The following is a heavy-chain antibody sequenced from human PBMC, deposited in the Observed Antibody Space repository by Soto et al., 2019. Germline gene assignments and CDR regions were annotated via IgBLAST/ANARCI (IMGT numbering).Heavy chain of an antibody. Sequence: QITLKESGPTLVKPTQTLTLTCSYSGFSLSSSGVGVGWIRQPPGKALEWLALIYWNDDKRYSLSLKSRLTIIKDTSKKQVVLTMTNMDPVDTATYYCVHSFDSSGYYPYYFDYWGQGTLVTVSS. V-gene: IGHV2-5*01. J-gene: IGHJ4*02. CDR2: IYWNDDK. CDR1: GFSLSSSGVG. D-gene: IGHD3-22*01. CDR3: VHSFDSSGYYPYYFDY.